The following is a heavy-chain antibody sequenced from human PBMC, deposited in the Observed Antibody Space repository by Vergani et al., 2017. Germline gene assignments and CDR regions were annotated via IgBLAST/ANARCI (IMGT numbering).Heavy chain of an antibody. J-gene: IGHJ2*01. Sequence: QIPLKESGPTLVKPTQTLTLTCTFSGFSLRTSGVGVGWIRQPPGKALEWLALIYWNDDKRYSPSLKSRLTITKDTSKNQVVLTMTNMDPVDTATYYCAHSRYYGFWSGYSRGYFDLWGRGTLVTVSS. V-gene: IGHV2-5*01. CDR3: AHSRYYGFWSGYSRGYFDL. CDR2: IYWNDDK. D-gene: IGHD3-3*01. CDR1: GFSLRTSGVG.